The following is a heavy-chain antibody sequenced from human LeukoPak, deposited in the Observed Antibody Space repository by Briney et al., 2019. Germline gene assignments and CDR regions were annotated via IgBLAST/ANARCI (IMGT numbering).Heavy chain of an antibody. CDR2: IKEEGSVK. Sequence: GGSLRLSCAASGFTFNNYWMNWVRQAPGKGLEWVADIKEEGSVKNYVDSVKGRFTISRDNAKNSLYLQMNSLRAEDTAIYYCARELSHWYFDLWGRGTLVTVSS. V-gene: IGHV3-7*01. J-gene: IGHJ2*01. CDR1: GFTFNNYW. CDR3: ARELSHWYFDL.